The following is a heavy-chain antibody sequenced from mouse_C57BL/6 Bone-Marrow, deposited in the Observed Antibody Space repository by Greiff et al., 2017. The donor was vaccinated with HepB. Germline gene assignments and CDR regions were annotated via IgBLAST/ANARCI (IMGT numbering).Heavy chain of an antibody. J-gene: IGHJ4*01. CDR3: ARYGGLRRGSFYAMDY. Sequence: EVQGVESGGGLVQPGGSLSLSCAASGFTFTDYYMSWVRQPPGKALEWLGFIRNKANGYTTEYSASVKGRFTISRDNSQSILYLQMNALRAEDSATYYWARYGGLRRGSFYAMDYWGQGTSVTVSS. D-gene: IGHD2-4*01. CDR1: GFTFTDYY. V-gene: IGHV7-3*01. CDR2: IRNKANGYTT.